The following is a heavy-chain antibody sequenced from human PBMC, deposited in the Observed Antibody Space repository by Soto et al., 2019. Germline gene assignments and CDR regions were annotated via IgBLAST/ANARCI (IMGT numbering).Heavy chain of an antibody. V-gene: IGHV3-74*01. D-gene: IGHD3-3*01. CDR2: IDSDGSSA. J-gene: IGHJ6*02. CDR3: ARAGYYDLWSGYHYGMDV. Sequence: GSLGLSCASSGFTLRKDCMHWVRQAPGKGPGWVALIDSDGSSAYYADSVKGRFTTSRDNAKNTLYLQMNSLRAEGTAVYYCARAGYYDLWSGYHYGMDVWGQGT. CDR1: GFTLRKDC.